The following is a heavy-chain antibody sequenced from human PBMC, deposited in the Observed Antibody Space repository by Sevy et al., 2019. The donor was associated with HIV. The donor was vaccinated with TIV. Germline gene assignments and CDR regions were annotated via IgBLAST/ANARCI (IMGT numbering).Heavy chain of an antibody. CDR1: GGTFSSYA. D-gene: IGHD5-12*01. CDR2: IIPIFGTA. Sequence: ASVKVSCKASGGTFSSYAISWVRQAPGQGLEWMGGIIPIFGTANYAQKFEGRVTITADESTSTAYMVLSSRRSEDTAVYYCARGPMATINYWFDPWGQGTLVTVSS. V-gene: IGHV1-69*13. J-gene: IGHJ5*02. CDR3: ARGPMATINYWFDP.